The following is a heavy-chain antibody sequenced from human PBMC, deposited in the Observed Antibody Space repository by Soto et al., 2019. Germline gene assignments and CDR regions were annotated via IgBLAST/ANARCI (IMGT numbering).Heavy chain of an antibody. D-gene: IGHD3-22*01. CDR2: IYPGDSDT. CDR1: GYSFTSYW. CDR3: ASHLPNYYDSSHGALDI. Sequence: LGESLKISCKGSGYSFTSYWIGWVRQMPGKGLEWMGIIYPGDSDTRYSPSFQGQVTISADKSISTAYLQWSSLKASDTAMYYCASHLPNYYDSSHGALDIWGQGTMVTVSS. J-gene: IGHJ3*02. V-gene: IGHV5-51*01.